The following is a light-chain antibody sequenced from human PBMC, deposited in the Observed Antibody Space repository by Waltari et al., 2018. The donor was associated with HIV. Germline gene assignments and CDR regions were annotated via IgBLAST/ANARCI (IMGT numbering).Light chain of an antibody. CDR2: KDT. CDR1: KLGNKF. CDR3: QAWDTITEFYV. V-gene: IGLV3-1*01. Sequence: SYELTQPPSVSVSPGQTASIPCSGDKLGNKFVSWYQQKPGQSPVLVIYKDTKRPSGIPERFSGSNSGNTATLTISGTQAMDEADYYCQAWDTITEFYVFGTGTKVTVL. J-gene: IGLJ1*01.